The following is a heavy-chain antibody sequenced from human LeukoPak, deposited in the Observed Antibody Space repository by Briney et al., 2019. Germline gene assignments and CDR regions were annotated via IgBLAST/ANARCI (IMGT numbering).Heavy chain of an antibody. CDR2: IGGSGGST. CDR1: GFTFSSYA. D-gene: IGHD6-19*01. Sequence: PGGSLRLSCAASGFTFSSYAMSWVRQAPGKGLEWVSSIGGSGGSTYYADSVKGRFTISRDNSKNTLFLQMNSLRAEDTAVFYCAKASSGWYFDPFDYWGHGTLVTVSS. J-gene: IGHJ4*01. V-gene: IGHV3-23*01. CDR3: AKASSGWYFDPFDY.